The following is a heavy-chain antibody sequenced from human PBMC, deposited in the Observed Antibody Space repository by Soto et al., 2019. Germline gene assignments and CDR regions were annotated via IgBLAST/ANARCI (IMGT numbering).Heavy chain of an antibody. CDR3: ARGPPSGYYDSSGYPRYFDY. V-gene: IGHV4-31*03. J-gene: IGHJ4*02. CDR2: IYYSGST. Sequence: SETLSLTCTVSGVSISSGVYYWSWIRQHPGKGLEWIGYIYYSGSTYYNPSLKSRVTISVDTSKNQFSLKLSSVTAADTAVYYCARGPPSGYYDSSGYPRYFDYWGQGTLVTVSS. D-gene: IGHD3-22*01. CDR1: GVSISSGVYY.